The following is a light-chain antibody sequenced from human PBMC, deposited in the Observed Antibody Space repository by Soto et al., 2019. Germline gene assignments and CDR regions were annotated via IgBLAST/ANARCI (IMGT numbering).Light chain of an antibody. V-gene: IGKV1-39*01. CDR3: QQSYSSPQT. CDR1: QSIGTY. CDR2: DAS. J-gene: IGKJ2*01. Sequence: DIQMTQSPSSLPASVGDRISITCRASQSIGTYLSWYQQKPGKAPKLLINDASNLQSGVPSRFSGIGSETGFTLSISSLHPEDLATYYCQQSYSSPQTFGQGNQVQIK.